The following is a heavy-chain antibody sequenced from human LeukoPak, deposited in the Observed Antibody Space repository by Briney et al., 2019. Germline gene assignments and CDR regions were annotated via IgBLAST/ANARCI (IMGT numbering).Heavy chain of an antibody. J-gene: IGHJ4*02. V-gene: IGHV3-21*01. CDR3: ARGHFGVVLDY. CDR2: IRGDSTET. CDR1: GFTPSIYS. Sequence: GGSLRLSCERSGFTPSIYSMISVCDAPGKGGEWVSSIRGDSTETRHADSLMGRFTISRDNAKKSLYLQMNSLRAEDTAVYYCARGHFGVVLDYWGQGTLVTVSS. D-gene: IGHD3-3*01.